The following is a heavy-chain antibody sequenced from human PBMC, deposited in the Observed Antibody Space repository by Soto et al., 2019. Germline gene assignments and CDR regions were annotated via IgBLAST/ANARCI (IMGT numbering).Heavy chain of an antibody. CDR3: APTSGVVVTAIRRDAFDI. V-gene: IGHV3-48*02. Sequence: EVQLVESGGGLVQPGGSLRLSCAASGFTFSSYSMNWVRQAPGKGLEWVSYISSSSSTIYYADSVKGRFTISRDNAKNSLYLQLNSLRDEDTAVYYCAPTSGVVVTAIRRDAFDIWGQGTMVTVSS. CDR1: GFTFSSYS. D-gene: IGHD2-21*02. CDR2: ISSSSSTI. J-gene: IGHJ3*02.